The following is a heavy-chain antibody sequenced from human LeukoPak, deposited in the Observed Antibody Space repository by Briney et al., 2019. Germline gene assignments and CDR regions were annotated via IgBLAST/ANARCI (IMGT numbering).Heavy chain of an antibody. V-gene: IGHV3-21*01. CDR1: GFTFSNYN. D-gene: IGHD5-12*01. CDR3: ARDPYSGSYGNNYYYYMDV. J-gene: IGHJ6*03. Sequence: GGSLRLSCEASGFTFSNYNMNWVRQAPGQRLEWVSSITSSSSYVFYADSVKGRFTISRDNAQNSLYLQMNSLRAEDTAVYYCARDPYSGSYGNNYYYYMDVWGKGTTVTVSS. CDR2: ITSSSSYV.